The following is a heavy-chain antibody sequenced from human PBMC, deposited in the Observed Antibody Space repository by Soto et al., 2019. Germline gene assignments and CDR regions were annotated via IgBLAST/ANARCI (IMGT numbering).Heavy chain of an antibody. D-gene: IGHD6-19*01. CDR2: IWYDGTKK. J-gene: IGHJ5*02. CDR1: GFSLRTYG. CDR3: ARDVLTAVAGSVTWFDP. V-gene: IGHV3-33*01. Sequence: QVQLVESGGGVVQSGRSLTLSCAASGFSLRTYGMHWLRRAPGKGLEWVAFIWYDGTKKFYANSVKGRSTISKDTSNNILYLQMSGLRAEDTAVYYCARDVLTAVAGSVTWFDPWGQGNLVTVSS.